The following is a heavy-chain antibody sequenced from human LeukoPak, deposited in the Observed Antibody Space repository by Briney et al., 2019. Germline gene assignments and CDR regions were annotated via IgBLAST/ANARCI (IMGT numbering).Heavy chain of an antibody. Sequence: PGGSLRLSCAASGFTFSDYYMNWIRQAPGKGLQWVSFISSSGSTIYYADSVKGRFTLSRDKATNSLYLQMNSLRPEDTAVYYCARSPPELRYFDCYFDYWGQGTLVTVSS. J-gene: IGHJ4*02. CDR1: GFTFSDYY. D-gene: IGHD3-9*01. CDR3: ARSPPELRYFDCYFDY. V-gene: IGHV3-11*04. CDR2: ISSSGSTI.